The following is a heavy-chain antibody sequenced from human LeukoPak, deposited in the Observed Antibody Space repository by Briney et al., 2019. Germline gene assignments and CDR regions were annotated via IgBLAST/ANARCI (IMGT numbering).Heavy chain of an antibody. J-gene: IGHJ4*02. CDR2: IWYDGSNK. V-gene: IGHV3-33*01. CDR1: GFTFSSYG. CDR3: ARHSGGSSRAYFDY. D-gene: IGHD1-26*01. Sequence: GGSLRLSCAASGFTFSSYGMHWVRQAPGKGLEWVAIIWYDGSNKYYADSVKGRFTISRDNSKNTLYLQMNSLRAEDTAVYYCARHSGGSSRAYFDYWGQGTLVTVSP.